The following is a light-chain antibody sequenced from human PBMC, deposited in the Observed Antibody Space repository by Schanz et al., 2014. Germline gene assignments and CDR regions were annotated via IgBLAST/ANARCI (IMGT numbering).Light chain of an antibody. CDR2: KAS. CDR3: QQLNSYPLT. Sequence: DILLTQSPSTLSASVGDRVAITCRASQNIDSWLAWYQQKPGKAPNLLIYKASNLESGVPSRFSGSGSGTDFTLTISSLQPEDFATYYCQQLNSYPLTFGQGTKLEIK. J-gene: IGKJ2*01. V-gene: IGKV1-5*03. CDR1: QNIDSW.